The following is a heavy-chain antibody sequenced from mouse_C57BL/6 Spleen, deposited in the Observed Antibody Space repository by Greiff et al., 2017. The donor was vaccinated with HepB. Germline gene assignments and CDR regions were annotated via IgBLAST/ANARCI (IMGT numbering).Heavy chain of an antibody. CDR2: ISDGGSYT. CDR3: ARDDHYSNYDAMDY. J-gene: IGHJ4*01. CDR1: GFTFSSYA. Sequence: EVKLEESGGGLVKPGGSLKLSCAASGFTFSSYAMSWVRQTPEKRLEWVATISDGGSYTYYPDNVKGRFTISRDNAKNNLYLQMSHLKSEDTAMYYCARDDHYSNYDAMDYWGQGTSVTVSS. V-gene: IGHV5-4*01. D-gene: IGHD2-5*01.